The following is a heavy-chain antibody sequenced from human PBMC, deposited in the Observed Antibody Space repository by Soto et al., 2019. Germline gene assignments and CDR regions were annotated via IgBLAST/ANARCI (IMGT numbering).Heavy chain of an antibody. V-gene: IGHV4-39*01. Sequence: QLQLQESGPGLGRPSETLSLPCTVSGGSISSSSYYGGWIRQPPGRGLEWMGSIYYSGGTYYNPSLKSRVTISVDTSKNQFSLKLSSVTAADTAVYYCARHGYCSGGSCYQYYFDYWGQGTLVTVSS. CDR1: GGSISSSSYY. CDR3: ARHGYCSGGSCYQYYFDY. CDR2: IYYSGGT. D-gene: IGHD2-15*01. J-gene: IGHJ4*02.